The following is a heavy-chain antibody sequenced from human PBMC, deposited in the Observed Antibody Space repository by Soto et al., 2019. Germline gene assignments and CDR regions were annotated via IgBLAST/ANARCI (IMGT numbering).Heavy chain of an antibody. CDR2: IIPIFGTA. CDR1: GGTFSSYA. Sequence: QVQLVQSGAEVKKPGSSVKVSCKASGGTFSSYAISWVRQAPGQGLEWMGGIIPIFGTANYVQKFQGRVTITADESTSTAYMELSSLRSEDTAVYYCAREGGTNWNLRAEFDPWGQGTLVTVSS. CDR3: AREGGTNWNLRAEFDP. V-gene: IGHV1-69*01. D-gene: IGHD1-20*01. J-gene: IGHJ5*02.